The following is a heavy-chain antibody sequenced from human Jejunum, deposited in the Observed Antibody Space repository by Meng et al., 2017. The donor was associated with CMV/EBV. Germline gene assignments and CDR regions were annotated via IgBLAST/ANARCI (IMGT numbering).Heavy chain of an antibody. Sequence: GGVISGYSWSGIQQAPGKGLEWIGYGSHVGGTNYSHSLKSRATISLDTSKNQVALKLSSVTAADTGVYFCARELDYFDWGRGLDVWGQGTTVTVSS. V-gene: IGHV4-59*13. CDR1: GGVISGYS. D-gene: IGHD3-9*01. J-gene: IGHJ6*02. CDR2: GSHVGGT. CDR3: ARELDYFDWGRGLDV.